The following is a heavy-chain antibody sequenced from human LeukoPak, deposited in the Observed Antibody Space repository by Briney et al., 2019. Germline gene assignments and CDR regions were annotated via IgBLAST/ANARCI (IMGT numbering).Heavy chain of an antibody. J-gene: IGHJ4*02. V-gene: IGHV3-48*03. D-gene: IGHD7-27*01. CDR2: ISSSGSTI. Sequence: GGSLRLSCAASGFTFSSYEMDWVRQAPGKGLEWVSYISSSGSTIYYADSVKGRFTISRDNAKNSLYLQMNSLRAEDTAVYYCARFPTGGPTSDYRGQGTLVTVSS. CDR3: ARFPTGGPTSDY. CDR1: GFTFSSYE.